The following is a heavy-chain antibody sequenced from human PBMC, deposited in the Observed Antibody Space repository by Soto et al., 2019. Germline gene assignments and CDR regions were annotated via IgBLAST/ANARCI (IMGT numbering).Heavy chain of an antibody. CDR1: SGSLSNYY. V-gene: IGHV4-4*07. D-gene: IGHD1-26*01. CDR2: IFPTGNT. CDR3: ARGSLGPDY. J-gene: IGHJ4*02. Sequence: SETLSLTCTVSSGSLSNYYWSWIRQPAGKGLEWIGRIFPTGNTDYNPSLRSRVTMSVDTSKNQFSLKLNSVTAADTAVYYCARGSLGPDYWGPGTLVTVSS.